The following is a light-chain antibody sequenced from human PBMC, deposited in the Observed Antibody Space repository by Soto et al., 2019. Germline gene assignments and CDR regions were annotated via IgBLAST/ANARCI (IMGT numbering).Light chain of an antibody. CDR3: QRTSSDQFT. CDR1: QNINTY. CDR2: DAA. V-gene: IGKV1-39*01. Sequence: DIQMTQSPYSLSAAVGDRVTIAFRASQNINTYLNWYQQKPGKAPKLLMFDAASLQSGVPSRFSGSGSRTDFTLTITSLQPEDFATYYCQRTSSDQFTFRPGTKVDIK. J-gene: IGKJ3*01.